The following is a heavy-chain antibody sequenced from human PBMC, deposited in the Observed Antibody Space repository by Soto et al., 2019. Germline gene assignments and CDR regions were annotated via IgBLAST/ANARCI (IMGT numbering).Heavy chain of an antibody. CDR1: GGSFSRGGYY. CDR3: AKNSFGGHSSWTHYYYYYGMDV. D-gene: IGHD6-13*01. CDR2: IYYSGST. J-gene: IGHJ6*02. Sequence: PSETLSLTCTVSGGSFSRGGYYWIWIRQRPGKGREWIGYIYYSGSTYYNPSLKSRVTISVDTSKNQFSLKLSSVTAADTAVYYCAKNSFGGHSSWTHYYYYYGMDVWGQGTTVTVSS. V-gene: IGHV4-31*03.